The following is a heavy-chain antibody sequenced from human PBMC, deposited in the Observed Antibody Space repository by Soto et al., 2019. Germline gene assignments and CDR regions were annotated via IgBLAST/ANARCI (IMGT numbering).Heavy chain of an antibody. V-gene: IGHV1-2*02. J-gene: IGHJ5*02. Sequence: GASVKVSCKASGYTFTGYYMHWVRQAPGEGLEWMGWINPNSGGTNYAQKFQGRVTMTRDTSISTAYMELSRLRSDDTAVYYCAREDYYDSTPLDNWFDPWGPGTMLTV. CDR3: AREDYYDSTPLDNWFDP. CDR1: GYTFTGYY. CDR2: INPNSGGT. D-gene: IGHD3-22*01.